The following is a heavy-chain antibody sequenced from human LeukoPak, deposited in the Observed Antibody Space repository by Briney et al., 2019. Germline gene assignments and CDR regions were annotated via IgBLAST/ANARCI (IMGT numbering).Heavy chain of an antibody. CDR3: AKVAGDRMDY. Sequence: ASVKVSCTTSGYSFATYGCCWVRQAPGDGLEWMGWISANTGKTSYAQKFQDRVTMTTDTSTTTAYMELRSLRLDDTAVYFCAKVAGDRMDYWGQGTLVTVSS. D-gene: IGHD6-13*01. J-gene: IGHJ4*02. CDR1: GYSFATYG. CDR2: ISANTGKT. V-gene: IGHV1-18*01.